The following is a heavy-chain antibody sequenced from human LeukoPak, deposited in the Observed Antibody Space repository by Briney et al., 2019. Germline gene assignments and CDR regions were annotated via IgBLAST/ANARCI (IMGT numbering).Heavy chain of an antibody. D-gene: IGHD1-26*01. V-gene: IGHV3-21*01. CDR2: ISSSGSYI. CDR1: GFTFSSYS. J-gene: IGHJ5*02. CDR3: ARDRAGIVGATGWFDP. Sequence: GGSLRLSCAASGFTFSSYSMNWVRQAPGKGLEWVSSISSSGSYIYYADSVKGRFTISRGNAKNSLYLQMNSLRAEDTAVYYCARDRAGIVGATGWFDPWGQGTLVTVSS.